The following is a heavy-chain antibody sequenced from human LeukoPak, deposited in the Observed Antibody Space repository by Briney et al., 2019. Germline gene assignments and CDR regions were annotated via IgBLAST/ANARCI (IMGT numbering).Heavy chain of an antibody. CDR1: GFTFSSYW. V-gene: IGHV3-21*01. CDR3: ARCLGSGSYLFDAFDI. J-gene: IGHJ3*02. Sequence: GGSLRLSCVASGFTFSSYWMSWVRQAPGKGLEWVSSISTSSSYIYYADSVKGRFTVSRDNAKNSLYLQMNSLRAGDTAVYYCARCLGSGSYLFDAFDIWGPGTMVTVSS. CDR2: ISTSSSYI. D-gene: IGHD1-26*01.